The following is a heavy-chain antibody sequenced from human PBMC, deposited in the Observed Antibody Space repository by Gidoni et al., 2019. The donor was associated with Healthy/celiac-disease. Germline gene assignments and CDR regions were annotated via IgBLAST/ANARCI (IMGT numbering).Heavy chain of an antibody. CDR2: INWNGGST. CDR1: GFTFDDYG. Sequence: EVQLVESGGGVVRHGGSLRVSCAASGFTFDDYGMSWVRQAPGKGLEWVSGINWNGGSTGYADSVKGRFTISRDNAKNSLYLQMNSLRAEDTALYYCAAEGYFDVTDAFDIWGQGTMVTVSS. D-gene: IGHD3-9*01. V-gene: IGHV3-20*04. J-gene: IGHJ3*02. CDR3: AAEGYFDVTDAFDI.